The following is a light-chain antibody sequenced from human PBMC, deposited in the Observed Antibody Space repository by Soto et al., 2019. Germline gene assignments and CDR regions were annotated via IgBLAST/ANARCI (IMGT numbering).Light chain of an antibody. CDR2: RND. J-gene: IGLJ2*01. CDR1: SSNIGYNF. V-gene: IGLV1-47*01. CDR3: AAWDDSLSVGV. Sequence: QSVLTQPPSASGTPGQRVTISCSGSSSNIGYNFVYWYQQVPGTAPKLLIYRNDQRPSGVPDRFSGSKFGTSASLAISGLRSEDEADYYCAAWDDSLSVGVFGGGTKLTVL.